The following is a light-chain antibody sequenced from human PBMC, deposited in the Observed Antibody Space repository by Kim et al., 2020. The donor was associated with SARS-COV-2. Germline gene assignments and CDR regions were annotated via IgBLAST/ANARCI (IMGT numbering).Light chain of an antibody. CDR3: QQSSSFPLT. J-gene: IGKJ4*01. CDR1: QSINNY. Sequence: DIQMTQSPPSLSASIGGRVTITCRASQSINNYLNWYQQKPGKAPKLLIYAASSLQSGVPARFSGSTSGTDFTLTISSLQPEDFATYCCQQSSSFPLTFGGGTKVDIK. V-gene: IGKV1-39*01. CDR2: AAS.